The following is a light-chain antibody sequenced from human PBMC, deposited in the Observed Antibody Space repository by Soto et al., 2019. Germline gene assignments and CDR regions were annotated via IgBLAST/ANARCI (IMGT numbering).Light chain of an antibody. CDR3: QSYESRNEAVV. CDR2: EDD. V-gene: IGLV6-57*04. J-gene: IGLJ2*01. Sequence: NFVLTQPHSVSESPGKTITISCTRSSGSIASNYVQWYQQRAGSAPTTVIYEDDQRPSGVPDRFSGSIDSSSNSASLTISGLKTEDEADYYCQSYESRNEAVVFGGGTKLTVL. CDR1: SGSIASNY.